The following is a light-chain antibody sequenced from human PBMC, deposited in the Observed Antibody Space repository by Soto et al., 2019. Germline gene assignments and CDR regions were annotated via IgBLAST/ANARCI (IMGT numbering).Light chain of an antibody. CDR1: QDIINF. V-gene: IGKV1-33*01. Sequence: DIQMTQSPSSLSASVGDRVTITCQASQDIINFLNWYRQKPGKAPKLLIYAVSNLETGVPSRFSGSGSGTDFTLTISSLQPEDIGTYYCQQYESLPITFGQGTRLQIK. J-gene: IGKJ5*01. CDR2: AVS. CDR3: QQYESLPIT.